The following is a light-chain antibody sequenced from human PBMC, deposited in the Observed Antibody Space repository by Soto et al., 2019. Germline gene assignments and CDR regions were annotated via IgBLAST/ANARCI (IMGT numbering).Light chain of an antibody. J-gene: IGKJ5*01. V-gene: IGKV1-33*01. Sequence: DIQMTQAPSSLSVSVRDRVTITCQASQDISNLLNWYQQKPGEAPNLLIYDASNLETGVPSRFSGSGSGTEFTLTISSLQPEDIETYYCQQYDDLPITFGQGTRLEIK. CDR2: DAS. CDR1: QDISNL. CDR3: QQYDDLPIT.